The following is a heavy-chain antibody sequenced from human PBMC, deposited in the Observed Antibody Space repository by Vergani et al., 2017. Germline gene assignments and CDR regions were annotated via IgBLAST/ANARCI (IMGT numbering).Heavy chain of an antibody. V-gene: IGHV4-59*01. CDR3: ASDSLDCSGGSCYGY. D-gene: IGHD2-15*01. Sequence: QVQLQESGPGLVKPSETLSLTCTVSGGSISSYYWRWIRQPPGKGLEWIGYIYFSGSTNYNPSLKSRVTISVDTSKNQFSLKLSSVTAADTAVYYCASDSLDCSGGSCYGYWGQGTLVTVSS. J-gene: IGHJ4*02. CDR1: GGSISSYY. CDR2: IYFSGST.